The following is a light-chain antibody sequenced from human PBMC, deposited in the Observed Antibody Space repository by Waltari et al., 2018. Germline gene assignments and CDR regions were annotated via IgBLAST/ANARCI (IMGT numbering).Light chain of an antibody. CDR1: QSISSN. CDR3: QQYNKWPQT. Sequence: EIVMTQSPATLSVSPGERATLSCRASQSISSNLAWYQQRPGQAPRLLIYGSSTRATGIPARFSGSESGTEFTLTISSLQSEDFAVYYCQQYNKWPQTFGQGTKLEIK. J-gene: IGKJ2*01. V-gene: IGKV3-15*01. CDR2: GSS.